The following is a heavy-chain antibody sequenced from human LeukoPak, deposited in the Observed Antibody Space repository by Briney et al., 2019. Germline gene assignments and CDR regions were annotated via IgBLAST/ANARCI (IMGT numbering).Heavy chain of an antibody. CDR3: ARAKAGYYGSGSLDY. J-gene: IGHJ4*02. D-gene: IGHD3-10*01. V-gene: IGHV3-72*01. CDR2: TRNKANSYTT. Sequence: GGSLRLSCAASGFTFSSYGMHWVRQAPGKGLEWVGRTRNKANSYTTEYAASVKGRFTISRDDSKNSLYPQMNSLKTEDTAVYYCARAKAGYYGSGSLDYWGQGTLVTVSS. CDR1: GFTFSSYG.